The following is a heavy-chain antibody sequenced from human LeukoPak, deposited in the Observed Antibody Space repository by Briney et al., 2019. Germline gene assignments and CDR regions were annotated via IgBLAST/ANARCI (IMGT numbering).Heavy chain of an antibody. CDR1: GGTFGSYA. CDR2: IILIFGTA. CDR3: ARVGSGGWFDP. D-gene: IGHD1-26*01. Sequence: ASVKVSCKASGGTFGSYAISWVRQAPGQGLEWMGGIILIFGTANYAQKFQGRVTITTDESTSTAYMELSSLRSEDTAVYYCARVGSGGWFDPWGQGTLVTVSS. J-gene: IGHJ5*02. V-gene: IGHV1-69*05.